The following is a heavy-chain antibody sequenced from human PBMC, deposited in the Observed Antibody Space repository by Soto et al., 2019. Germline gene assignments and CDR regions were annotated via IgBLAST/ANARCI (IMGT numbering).Heavy chain of an antibody. CDR1: GYSFTSYW. J-gene: IGHJ4*02. CDR2: IDPSDSYT. CDR3: ARHQSQLYYYDSSGYYLDY. Sequence: RGESLKISCKGSGYSFTSYWISWVRQMPGKGLEWMGRIDPSDSYTNYSPSFQGHVTISADKSISTAYLQWSSLKASDTAMYYCARHQSQLYYYDSSGYYLDYWGQGTLVTVSS. D-gene: IGHD3-22*01. V-gene: IGHV5-10-1*01.